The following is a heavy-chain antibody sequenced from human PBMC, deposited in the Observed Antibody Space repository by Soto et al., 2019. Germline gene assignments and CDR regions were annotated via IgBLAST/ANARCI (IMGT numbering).Heavy chain of an antibody. Sequence: SETLSLTCTVSGDSISSSSYYWGWIRQPPGKGLEWIGSIYYSGNTYYNPSLKSRVTISVDTSKNQFSLKLNSVTAADTAVYYCASYHGSESFYYNGIDYWGQGTLVTVSS. CDR1: GDSISSSSYY. V-gene: IGHV4-39*01. CDR2: IYYSGNT. J-gene: IGHJ4*02. CDR3: ASYHGSESFYYNGIDY. D-gene: IGHD3-10*01.